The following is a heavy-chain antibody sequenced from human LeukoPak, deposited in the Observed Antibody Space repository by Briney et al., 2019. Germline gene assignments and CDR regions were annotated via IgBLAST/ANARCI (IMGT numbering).Heavy chain of an antibody. CDR3: ARADYYDFWSGYYFTG. Sequence: SETLSLTCTVSGGSISSSSYYWGWIRQPPGKGLEWIGSIYYSGSTYYNPSLKSRVTISVDTSKNQFSLKLSSVTAADTAVYYCARADYYDFWSGYYFTGWGQGTLVTVSS. CDR1: GGSISSSSYY. J-gene: IGHJ4*02. CDR2: IYYSGST. D-gene: IGHD3-3*01. V-gene: IGHV4-39*07.